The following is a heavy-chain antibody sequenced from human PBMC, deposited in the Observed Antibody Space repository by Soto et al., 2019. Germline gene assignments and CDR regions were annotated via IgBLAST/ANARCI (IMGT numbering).Heavy chain of an antibody. V-gene: IGHV1-69*12. CDR3: AKDREPHSYGLIGLFGLDV. CDR2: IIPIFGTA. Sequence: QVQLVQSGAEVKKPGSSVKVSCKASGGTFSSYAISWVRQAPGQGLEWMGGIIPIFGTANYAQKFQGRVTITADESTSTAYMELSILRSQDTSVYYCAKDREPHSYGLIGLFGLDVWGQGTTVTVSS. J-gene: IGHJ6*02. CDR1: GGTFSSYA. D-gene: IGHD5-18*01.